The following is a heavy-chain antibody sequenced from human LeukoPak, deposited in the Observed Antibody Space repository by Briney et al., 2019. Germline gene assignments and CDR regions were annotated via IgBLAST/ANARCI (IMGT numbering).Heavy chain of an antibody. Sequence: GGSLRLSFAASGFTFSSYSMNWVRPAPGEGLEWVSSISSSSYIYYADSVKGRFTISRDNAKNSLYLQMNSLRAEDTAVYYCARAGYGDYSDYWGQGTLVTVSS. CDR1: GFTFSSYS. V-gene: IGHV3-21*01. D-gene: IGHD4-17*01. J-gene: IGHJ4*02. CDR2: ISSSSYI. CDR3: ARAGYGDYSDY.